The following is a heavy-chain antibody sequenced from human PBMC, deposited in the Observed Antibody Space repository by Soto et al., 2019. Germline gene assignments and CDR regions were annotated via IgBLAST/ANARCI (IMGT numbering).Heavy chain of an antibody. D-gene: IGHD1-26*01. CDR2: INPNSGGT. V-gene: IGHV1-2*04. CDR3: ARDPATGGSYYEY. Sequence: VKVSCKASGYTFTGYYMHWVRQAPGQGLEWMGWINPNSGGTNYAQKFQGWVTMTRDTSISTAYMELSRLRSDDTAVYYCARDPATGGSYYEYWGQGTLVTVSS. CDR1: GYTFTGYY. J-gene: IGHJ4*02.